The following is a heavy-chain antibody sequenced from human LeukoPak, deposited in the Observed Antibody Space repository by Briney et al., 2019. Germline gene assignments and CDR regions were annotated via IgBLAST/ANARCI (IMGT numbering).Heavy chain of an antibody. V-gene: IGHV3-23*01. D-gene: IGHD6-13*01. CDR1: GFTLSDYA. J-gene: IGHJ4*02. Sequence: GGPLRLSCAASGFTLSDYAVNWVRQAPGKGLEWVSAISVSGDSTYYADSVKGRFTISRDNSKNTLYLQMNSLRPEDTGVYYCARPQQMASFDFWGQGTLVTVSS. CDR3: ARPQQMASFDF. CDR2: ISVSGDST.